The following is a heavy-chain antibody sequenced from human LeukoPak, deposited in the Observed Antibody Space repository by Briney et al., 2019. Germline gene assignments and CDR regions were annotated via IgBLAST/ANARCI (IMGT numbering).Heavy chain of an antibody. CDR1: GFTFSTYG. J-gene: IGHJ4*02. D-gene: IGHD6-19*01. V-gene: IGHV3-30*18. Sequence: PGGSLRLSCAASGFTFSTYGMHWVRQAPGKGLEWVAVISYDGSNQYYADSVKGRFTISRDNSKNTLYLQMNSLRAEDTAVYYCAKYSGAWYGNYYFDYWGQGTLVTVSS. CDR2: ISYDGSNQ. CDR3: AKYSGAWYGNYYFDY.